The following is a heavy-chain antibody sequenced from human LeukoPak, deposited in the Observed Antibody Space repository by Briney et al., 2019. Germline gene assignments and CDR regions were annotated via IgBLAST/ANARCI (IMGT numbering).Heavy chain of an antibody. D-gene: IGHD6-13*01. CDR2: IYTSGST. CDR1: GGSISSGGYS. Sequence: SETLSLTCAVSGGSISSGGYSWSWIRQPAGKGLEWIGRIYTSGSTNYNPSLKSRVTMSVDTSKNQFSLKLSSVTAADTAVYYCARIAPGSSSWYDYWGQGTLVTVSS. CDR3: ARIAPGSSSWYDY. V-gene: IGHV4-61*02. J-gene: IGHJ4*02.